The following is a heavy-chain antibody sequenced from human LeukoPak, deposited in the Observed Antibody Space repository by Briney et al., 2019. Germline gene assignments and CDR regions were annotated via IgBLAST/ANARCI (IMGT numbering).Heavy chain of an antibody. Sequence: GGSLRLSCAASGFTFSSYAMNWVRQAPGKGLEWVSSISGSGETPYYADSLKGRFTISRDNFKNTLYLQMNSRRAEDTALYYCAKGADLDLVVVPAVRHWGQGTLVTVSS. D-gene: IGHD2-2*03. V-gene: IGHV3-23*01. CDR2: ISGSGETP. CDR3: AKGADLDLVVVPAVRH. CDR1: GFTFSSYA. J-gene: IGHJ4*02.